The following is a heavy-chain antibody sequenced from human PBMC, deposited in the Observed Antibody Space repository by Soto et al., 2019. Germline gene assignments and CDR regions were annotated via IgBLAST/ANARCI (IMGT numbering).Heavy chain of an antibody. Sequence: WASVKVSCKASGYTFTGYYMHWVRQAPGQGLEWMGWINPNSGGTNYAQKFQGRVTMTRDTSISTAYMELSRLRSDDTAVYYCAREGGDIVLMVYAIPAYYYYGMDVCGQGTTVTVSS. CDR3: AREGGDIVLMVYAIPAYYYYGMDV. CDR2: INPNSGGT. D-gene: IGHD2-8*01. CDR1: GYTFTGYY. V-gene: IGHV1-2*02. J-gene: IGHJ6*02.